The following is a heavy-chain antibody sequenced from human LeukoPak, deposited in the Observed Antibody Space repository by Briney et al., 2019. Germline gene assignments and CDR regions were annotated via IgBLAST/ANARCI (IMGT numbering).Heavy chain of an antibody. CDR2: IYHSGST. CDR1: GGSISSGGYY. V-gene: IGHV4-30-2*01. CDR3: ARARPYCVDY. D-gene: IGHD2-21*01. J-gene: IGHJ4*02. Sequence: SETLSLTCTVSGGSISSGGYYWSWIRQPPGKGLEWIGYIYHSGSTYYNPSLKSRVTISVDTSKNQFSLKLSSVTAADTAVYYCARARPYCVDYWGQGTLVTVSS.